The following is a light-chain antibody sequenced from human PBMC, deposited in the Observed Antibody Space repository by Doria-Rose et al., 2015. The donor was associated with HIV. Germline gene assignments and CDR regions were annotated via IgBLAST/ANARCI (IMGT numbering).Light chain of an antibody. Sequence: ASVGGGFTITCRAIPSISTYLTWYQQKPGSAPNLLIYAASTLQSGVPSRFSGSGSGTDFTLTISGLQPEDFATYYCQQSFSVPFTCGQGMRLEIK. CDR3: QQSFSVPFT. CDR1: PSISTY. J-gene: IGKJ5*01. CDR2: AAS. V-gene: IGKV1-39*01.